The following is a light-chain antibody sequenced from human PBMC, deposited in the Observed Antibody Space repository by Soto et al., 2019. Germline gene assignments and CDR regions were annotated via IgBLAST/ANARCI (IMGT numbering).Light chain of an antibody. CDR2: AAS. Sequence: DIQMTQSPSSLSASVGDRVTITCRASQSISSYLNWYQQKPGKAPKLLIYAASSLQSGVPSRFSGSGSGTDFTLTISSLQPEDFAVYYCQQYGRTSWTFGQGTKVEIK. V-gene: IGKV1-39*01. CDR1: QSISSY. CDR3: QQYGRTSWT. J-gene: IGKJ1*01.